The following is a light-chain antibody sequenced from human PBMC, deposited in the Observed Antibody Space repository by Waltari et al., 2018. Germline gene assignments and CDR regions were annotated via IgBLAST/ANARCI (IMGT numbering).Light chain of an antibody. CDR2: DVS. CDR1: SSAVGGYNY. CDR3: SSYISSSTLEL. Sequence: QSALTQPASVSGSPGQPITISCTGTSSAVGGYNYVSWYQQHPGKAPTLMMYDVSNRPSGVANRFSGSKSGNTAYLTISGLQAEDEADYYCSSYISSSTLELFGGGTSLTVL. J-gene: IGLJ2*01. V-gene: IGLV2-14*03.